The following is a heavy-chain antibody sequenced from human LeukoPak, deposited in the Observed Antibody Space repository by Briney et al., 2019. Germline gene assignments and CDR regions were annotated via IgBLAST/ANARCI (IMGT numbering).Heavy chain of an antibody. V-gene: IGHV4-31*03. CDR3: ARVGRPEDAFDI. Sequence: PSQTLSLTCTVSGGSISSGGYYWSWIRQHPGKGLEWIGYIYYSGSTYYNPSLKSRVTISVDTSKNQFSLKLSSVTVADTAVYYCARVGRPEDAFDIWGQGTMVTVSS. CDR1: GGSISSGGYY. J-gene: IGHJ3*02. CDR2: IYYSGST.